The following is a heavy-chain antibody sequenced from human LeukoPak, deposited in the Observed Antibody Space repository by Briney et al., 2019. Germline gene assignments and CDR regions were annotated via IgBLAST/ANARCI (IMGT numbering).Heavy chain of an antibody. Sequence: SETPSLTCAVYGGSFSGYYWSWIRQPPGKGLEWIGEINHSGSTNYNPSLKSRVTISVDTSKNQFSLKLSSVTAADTAVYYCARDRPRYSSSWSYYYYGMDVWGQGTTVTVSS. CDR2: INHSGST. V-gene: IGHV4-34*01. J-gene: IGHJ6*02. CDR3: ARDRPRYSSSWSYYYYGMDV. CDR1: GGSFSGYY. D-gene: IGHD6-13*01.